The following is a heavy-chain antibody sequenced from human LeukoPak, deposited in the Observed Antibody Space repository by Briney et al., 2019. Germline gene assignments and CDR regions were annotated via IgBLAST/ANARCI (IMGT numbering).Heavy chain of an antibody. Sequence: SETLSLTCAVYGGSFSGYYWSWIRQPPGKGLEWIGEINHSGSTNYNPSLKSRVTISVDTPKNQFSLKLSSVTAADTAVYYCARGRCSSTSCYASYYYGMDVWGQGTTVTVSS. CDR3: ARGRCSSTSCYASYYYGMDV. V-gene: IGHV4-34*01. CDR2: INHSGST. CDR1: GGSFSGYY. D-gene: IGHD2-2*01. J-gene: IGHJ6*02.